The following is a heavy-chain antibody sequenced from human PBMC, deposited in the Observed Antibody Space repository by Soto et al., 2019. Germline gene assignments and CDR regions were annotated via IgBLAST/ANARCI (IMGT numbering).Heavy chain of an antibody. D-gene: IGHD3-10*01. CDR3: ARGGRASTSLYGSGRVLASNWFDP. J-gene: IGHJ5*02. Sequence: QVQLQQWGAGLLKPSETLSLTCAVYGGSFSGYYWSWIRQPPGKGLEWIGEINHSGSTNYNPSLKSRVTISVDTSKNQFSLKLSSVTAADTAVYYCARGGRASTSLYGSGRVLASNWFDPWGQGTLVTVSS. V-gene: IGHV4-34*01. CDR1: GGSFSGYY. CDR2: INHSGST.